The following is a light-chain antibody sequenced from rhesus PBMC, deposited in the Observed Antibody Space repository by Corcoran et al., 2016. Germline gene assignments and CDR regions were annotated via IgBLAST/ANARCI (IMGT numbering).Light chain of an antibody. CDR1: SSNIGNNG. CDR2: YTD. Sequence: QSVLTQPPSASEAARKSVTMSSSGSSSNIGNNGVSWYQQFPEATPKLLIYYTDRRVSGVSDRFSGSKSGTSASLAISGLQTEDEADYYCAFWDDGLNAYIFGGGTRLTVL. CDR3: AFWDDGLNAYI. V-gene: IGLV1-60*01. J-gene: IGLJ1*01.